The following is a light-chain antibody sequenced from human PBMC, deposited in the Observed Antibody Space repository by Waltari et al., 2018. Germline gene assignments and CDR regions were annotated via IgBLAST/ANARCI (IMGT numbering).Light chain of an antibody. J-gene: IGKJ2*01. CDR2: LGS. V-gene: IGKV2-28*01. CDR1: QSLLHSNGYNY. CDR3: MQGLQTLYT. Sequence: VMTQSPLSLPVTPGEPASIPCRSSQSLLHSNGYNYLDWYLQKPGQSPQLLIYLGSNRASGVPDRFSGSGSGTDFTLKISRVEAEDVGVYYCMQGLQTLYTFGQGTKLEI.